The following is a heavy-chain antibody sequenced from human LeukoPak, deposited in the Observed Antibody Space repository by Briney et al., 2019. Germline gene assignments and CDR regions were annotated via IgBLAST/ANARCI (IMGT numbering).Heavy chain of an antibody. Sequence: PSETLSLTCTVSGGSISSSSYYWGWIRQPPGKGLEWIGSIYYSGSTYYNPSLKSRVTISVDTSKNQFSLKLSSVTAADTAVYYCARHSGSGNPLNGMDVWSQGTTVTVSS. CDR1: GGSISSSSYY. D-gene: IGHD3-10*01. CDR3: ARHSGSGNPLNGMDV. CDR2: IYYSGST. J-gene: IGHJ6*02. V-gene: IGHV4-39*01.